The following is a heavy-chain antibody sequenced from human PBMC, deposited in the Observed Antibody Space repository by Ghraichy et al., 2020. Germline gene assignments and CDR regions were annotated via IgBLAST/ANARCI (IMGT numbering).Heavy chain of an antibody. J-gene: IGHJ4*02. CDR1: GFTFSSYA. D-gene: IGHD5-18*01. Sequence: GVLRLSCAASGFTFSSYAMSWVRQAPGKGLEWVSAISGSGGSTYYADSVKGRFTISRDNSKNTLYLQMNSLRAEDTAVYYCAKDLRGYSYGYFDYWGQGTLVTVSS. V-gene: IGHV3-23*01. CDR2: ISGSGGST. CDR3: AKDLRGYSYGYFDY.